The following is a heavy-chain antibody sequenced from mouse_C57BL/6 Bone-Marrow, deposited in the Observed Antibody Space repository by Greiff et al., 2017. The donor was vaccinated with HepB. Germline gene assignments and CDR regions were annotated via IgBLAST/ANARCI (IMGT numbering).Heavy chain of an antibody. CDR2: IDPENGDT. Sequence: VQLQQSGAELVRPGASVKLSCTASGFNIKDDYMHWVKQRPEQGLEWIGWIDPENGDTEYASKFQGKATITADTSSNTAYLQLSSLTSEDTAVYYYTTWELFFYGIWGFAFWDRGTLVTVSA. CDR1: GFNIKDDY. J-gene: IGHJ3*01. D-gene: IGHD2-1*01. V-gene: IGHV14-4*01. CDR3: TTWELFFYGIWGFAF.